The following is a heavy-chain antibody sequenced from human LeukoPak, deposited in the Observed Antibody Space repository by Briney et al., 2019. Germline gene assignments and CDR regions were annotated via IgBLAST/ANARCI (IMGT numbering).Heavy chain of an antibody. V-gene: IGHV3-64*02. J-gene: IGHJ4*02. CDR3: ARIRSGWYFDY. CDR1: GFTLSSSA. Sequence: PGRSLRLSCTASGFTLSSSAMYWVRQAPGKGLEFVSVITSSGTGTDYADSVKGRFTISRDNSKNTLYLQMGSLRADDMAIYYCARIRSGWYFDYWGQGTLVTVSS. CDR2: ITSSGTGT. D-gene: IGHD6-19*01.